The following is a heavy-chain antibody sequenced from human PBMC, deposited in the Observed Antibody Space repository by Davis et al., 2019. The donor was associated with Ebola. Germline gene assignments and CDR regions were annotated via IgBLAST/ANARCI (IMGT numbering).Heavy chain of an antibody. J-gene: IGHJ6*02. CDR1: VGTFSSYS. D-gene: IGHD2-2*01. CDR2: IIPIFGTA. CDR3: ARERVVVVPAAIRYYYGMDV. Sequence: SSVNVSCKASVGTFSSYSISWVRQAPGQGLEWMGGIIPIFGTANYAQKFQGRVTITADESTSTAYMELSSLRSEDTAVYYCARERVVVVPAAIRYYYGMDVWGQGTTVTVSS. V-gene: IGHV1-69*13.